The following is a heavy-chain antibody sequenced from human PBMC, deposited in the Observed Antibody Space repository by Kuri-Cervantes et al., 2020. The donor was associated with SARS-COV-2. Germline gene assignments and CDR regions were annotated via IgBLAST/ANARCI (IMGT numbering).Heavy chain of an antibody. D-gene: IGHD5-12*01. V-gene: IGHV3-74*01. CDR1: GFTFSSYW. CDR3: ARAGTASGYDQYYYYYHGMDV. J-gene: IGHJ6*02. CDR2: IKSDGSST. Sequence: GGPLRLSCAASGFTFSSYWMHWVRQAPGKGLVWVSRIKSDGSSTSHADSVKSRFTISRDNAKNTLYLQMNSLRAEDTAVYYCARAGTASGYDQYYYYYHGMDVWGQGTTVTVSS.